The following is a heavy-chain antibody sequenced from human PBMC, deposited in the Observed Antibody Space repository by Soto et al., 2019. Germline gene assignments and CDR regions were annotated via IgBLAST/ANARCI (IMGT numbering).Heavy chain of an antibody. D-gene: IGHD6-13*01. CDR1: GFTFGDYA. V-gene: IGHV3-49*03. J-gene: IGHJ4*02. Sequence: LRLSCTASGFTFGDYAMSWFRQAPGMGLEWVGFIRGKAHGGTTEYAASVKGRFTISRDDSKSIAYLQMNSLKTEDTAVYYCSRSGYSDSWNGKDLDYCGQGTLVQSPQ. CDR2: IRGKAHGGTT. CDR3: SRSGYSDSWNGKDLDY.